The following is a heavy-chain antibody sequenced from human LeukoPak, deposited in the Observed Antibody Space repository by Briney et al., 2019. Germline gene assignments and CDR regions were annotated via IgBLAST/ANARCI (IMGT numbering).Heavy chain of an antibody. CDR2: ITSGTTYL. J-gene: IGHJ4*02. D-gene: IGHD6-6*01. V-gene: IGHV3-21*01. CDR3: ASWPYSISYYFDY. Sequence: GGSLRLSCAASGFTFRDYNMNWVRQSAAKGLEVYSSITSGTTYLYIADSVRGRFTLSRDNDKNALYLQMNSLRAEVTAVYYCASWPYSISYYFDYWGQGTLVTVSS. CDR1: GFTFRDYN.